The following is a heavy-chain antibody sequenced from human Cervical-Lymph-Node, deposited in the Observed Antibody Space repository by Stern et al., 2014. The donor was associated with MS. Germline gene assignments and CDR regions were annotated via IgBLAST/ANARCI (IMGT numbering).Heavy chain of an antibody. J-gene: IGHJ4*02. V-gene: IGHV1-69*01. Sequence: QLVQSGAEVKRPGSSMKLSCRASGGGFSNSALTWLRQAPWQGLEGMGGIVPISGKINYSQKFKGRVTITAQESTTTAYMELSSLKLDDTALYFCARVGLSGFLDHWGQGTLVTVSS. CDR3: ARVGLSGFLDH. CDR2: IVPISGKI. CDR1: GGGFSNSA. D-gene: IGHD3-22*01.